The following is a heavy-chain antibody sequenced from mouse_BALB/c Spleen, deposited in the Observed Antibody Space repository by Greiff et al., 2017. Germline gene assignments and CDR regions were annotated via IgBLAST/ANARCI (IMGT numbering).Heavy chain of an antibody. CDR1: GYTFTSYW. V-gene: IGHV1-61*01. J-gene: IGHJ3*01. CDR2: IHPSDSET. D-gene: IGHD4-1*01. CDR3: ARSPLNWAWFAY. Sequence: VQLQQPGAELVRPGASVTLSCKASGYTFTSYWMNWVQQRPGQGLEWIGMIHPSDSETRLNQKFKDKATLTVDKSSSTTYMQLSSPTSEDSAVYYSARSPLNWAWFAYWGQGTPVTVSA.